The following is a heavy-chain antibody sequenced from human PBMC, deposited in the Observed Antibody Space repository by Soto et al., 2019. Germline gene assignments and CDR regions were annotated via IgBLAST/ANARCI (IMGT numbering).Heavy chain of an antibody. CDR2: ISGSGGST. CDR3: AKVPYSSSSDYCDY. CDR1: GLGMRSYS. J-gene: IGHJ4*02. D-gene: IGHD6-13*01. V-gene: IGHV3-23*01. Sequence: CGLGMRSYSMGWVRHSSKKRIEWVAGISGSGGSTNYADSVKGRFTISRDNSKNTLYLQMNSLRAEDTAVYYCAKVPYSSSSDYCDYWGQGTLVPAS.